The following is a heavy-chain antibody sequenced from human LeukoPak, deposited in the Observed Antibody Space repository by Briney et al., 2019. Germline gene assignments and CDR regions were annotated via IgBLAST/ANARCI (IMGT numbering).Heavy chain of an antibody. CDR2: IWYDGSNK. CDR3: ARETLQDDFWSGYRASNWFDP. J-gene: IGHJ5*02. Sequence: GGSLRLSCAASGFTFSSYGMHWVRQAPGKGLEWVAVIWYDGSNKYYADSVMGRFTISRDNSKNTLYLQMNSLRAEDTAVYYCARETLQDDFWSGYRASNWFDPWGQGTLVTVSS. CDR1: GFTFSSYG. V-gene: IGHV3-33*01. D-gene: IGHD3-3*01.